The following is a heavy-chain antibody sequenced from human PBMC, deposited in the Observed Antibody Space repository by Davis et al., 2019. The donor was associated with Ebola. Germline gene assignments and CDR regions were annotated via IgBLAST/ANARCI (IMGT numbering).Heavy chain of an antibody. V-gene: IGHV3-74*01. D-gene: IGHD6-13*01. CDR2: INSDGSST. CDR3: AKQADSSSWYYFDY. Sequence: GESLKISCAASGFTFSSYWMHWVRQAPGKGLVWVSRINSDGSSTSYADSVKGRFTISRDTSKNTLYLQMNSLRADDTAVYYCAKQADSSSWYYFDYWGQGTLVTVSS. J-gene: IGHJ4*02. CDR1: GFTFSSYW.